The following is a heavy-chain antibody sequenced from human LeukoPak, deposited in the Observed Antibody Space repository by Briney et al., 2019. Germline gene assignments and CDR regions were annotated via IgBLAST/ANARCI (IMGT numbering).Heavy chain of an antibody. J-gene: IGHJ4*02. CDR2: ISGSGGST. CDR3: AKDQWSFSYFDY. V-gene: IGHV3-23*01. Sequence: PGGSLRLSCAASGFTFSSYEMNWVRQAPGKGLEWVSAISGSGGSTYYADSVKGRFTISRDNSKNTLYLQMNSLRAEDTAVYYCAKDQWSFSYFDYWGQGTLVTVSS. D-gene: IGHD1-26*01. CDR1: GFTFSSYE.